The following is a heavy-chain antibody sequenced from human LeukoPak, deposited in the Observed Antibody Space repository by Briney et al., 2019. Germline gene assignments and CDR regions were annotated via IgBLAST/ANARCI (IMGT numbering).Heavy chain of an antibody. V-gene: IGHV3-7*01. CDR1: GFTFSSYW. J-gene: IGHJ4*02. Sequence: GGSLRLSCAASGFTFSSYWMSWVRQAPGKGLEWVANIKQDGSEKYYVDSVKGRFTISRDNAKNSLYLQMNSLRAEDTAAYYCARDRPIAAAGHVYWGQGTLVTVSS. D-gene: IGHD6-13*01. CDR3: ARDRPIAAAGHVY. CDR2: IKQDGSEK.